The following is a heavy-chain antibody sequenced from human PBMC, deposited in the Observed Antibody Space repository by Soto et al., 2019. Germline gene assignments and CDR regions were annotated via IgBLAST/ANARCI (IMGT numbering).Heavy chain of an antibody. V-gene: IGHV1-46*01. CDR2: INPSSGAT. CDR3: AKYCGGDCRHFDA. Sequence: QVQLLQSGAEVKKPGSSVKLSCKASGYNFIAYYIYWVRQAPGQGPEWMGMINPSSGATNYAQKFQGRVTVTRDTSTSTAYLELSSLRSEDAAVYYCAKYCGGDCRHFDAWGQGTLVTVSS. D-gene: IGHD2-21*02. CDR1: GYNFIAYY. J-gene: IGHJ4*02.